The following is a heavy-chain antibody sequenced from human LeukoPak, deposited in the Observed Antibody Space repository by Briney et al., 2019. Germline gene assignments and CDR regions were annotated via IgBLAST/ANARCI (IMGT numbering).Heavy chain of an antibody. CDR2: IIPIFGTA. CDR3: ARAVTGDLSGSSYYFDY. J-gene: IGHJ4*02. V-gene: IGHV1-69*06. CDR1: GGTVSSYA. D-gene: IGHD1-26*01. Sequence: SVKVSCKASGGTVSSYAISWVRQAAGQGLEWMGGIIPIFGTANYAQKFQGRVTSTADKSTSTAYMELSSLTSEDTAVYHCARAVTGDLSGSSYYFDYWGQGTLVTVSS.